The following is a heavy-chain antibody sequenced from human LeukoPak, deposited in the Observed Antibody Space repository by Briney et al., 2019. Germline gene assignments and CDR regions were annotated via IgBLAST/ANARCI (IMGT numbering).Heavy chain of an antibody. CDR2: VNRDGSET. J-gene: IGHJ6*02. V-gene: IGHV3-7*03. Sequence: GGSLRLSCAASGFTLSNHWMTWVRQVPGRGPEWVANVNRDGSETYYLDSVKGRFTISKDNAKNSLCLQMNSLRAEDTALYHCARNNGMDVWGQGTTVIVSS. CDR1: GFTLSNHW. CDR3: ARNNGMDV.